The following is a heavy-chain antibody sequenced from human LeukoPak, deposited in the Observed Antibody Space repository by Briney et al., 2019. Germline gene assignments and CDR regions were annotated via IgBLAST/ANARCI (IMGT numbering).Heavy chain of an antibody. CDR2: VNRDGSET. J-gene: IGHJ6*02. V-gene: IGHV3-7*03. Sequence: GGSLRLSCAASGFTLSNHWMTWVRQVPGRGPEWVANVNRDGSETYYLDSVKGRFTISKDNAKNSLCLQMNSLRAEDTALYHCARNNGMDVWGQGTTVIVSS. CDR1: GFTLSNHW. CDR3: ARNNGMDV.